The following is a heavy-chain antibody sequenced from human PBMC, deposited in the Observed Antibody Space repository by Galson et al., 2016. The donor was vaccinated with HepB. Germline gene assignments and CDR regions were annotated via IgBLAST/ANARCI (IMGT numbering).Heavy chain of an antibody. D-gene: IGHD3-10*01. CDR2: VSYSGYT. CDR1: GGSSSKSY. Sequence: SETLSLTCTVSGGSSSKSYWSWIRQPPGMGLEWVGYVSYSGYTNYNPSLDSRVTISLDTSKNQFSLNVRSVSAADTAVYYCARGIEHELLYPVPYYYFALDVWGQGTTVTVSS. CDR3: ARGIEHELLYPVPYYYFALDV. J-gene: IGHJ6*02. V-gene: IGHV4-59*01.